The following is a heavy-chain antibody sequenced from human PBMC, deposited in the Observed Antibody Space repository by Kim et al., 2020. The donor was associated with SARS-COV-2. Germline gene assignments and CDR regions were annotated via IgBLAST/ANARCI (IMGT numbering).Heavy chain of an antibody. V-gene: IGHV3-23*01. CDR3: AKGVINSGFVY. CDR1: GFTFSTSP. Sequence: GGSLRLSCVASGFTFSTSPMDWVRQAPGKGLEWVSRISWDGTRTYYADSVKGRVTMSSDKSKNILYLHMNRLRTEDTAVYYCAKGVINSGFVYCGQGTQVT. D-gene: IGHD1-26*01. J-gene: IGHJ4*02. CDR2: ISWDGTRT.